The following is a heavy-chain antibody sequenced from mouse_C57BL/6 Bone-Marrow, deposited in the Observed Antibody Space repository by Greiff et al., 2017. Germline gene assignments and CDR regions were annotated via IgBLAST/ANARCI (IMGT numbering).Heavy chain of an antibody. V-gene: IGHV14-4*01. CDR2: VDPENGDT. CDR3: TTGDGYSYFDY. Sequence: VPLQQSGAELVRPGASVQLSCTASGFHIQDGYMHLVKQRPEQGLEWIGWVDPENGDTEYASKFQGKATITADTSSNTAYLQLSSLTSEDTAVYYCTTGDGYSYFDYWGQGTTLTVSS. D-gene: IGHD2-3*01. CDR1: GFHIQDGY. J-gene: IGHJ2*01.